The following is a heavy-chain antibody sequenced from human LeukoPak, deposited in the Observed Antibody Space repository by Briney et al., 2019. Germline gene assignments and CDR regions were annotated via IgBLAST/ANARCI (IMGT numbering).Heavy chain of an antibody. V-gene: IGHV3-30*02. D-gene: IGHD5-12*01. Sequence: GGSLRLSCAASGFTFSSYAMSWVRQAPGKGLEWVAFIRYDGSNKYYADSVKGRFTISRDNSKNTLYLQMISLRDEDTAVYYCAKATSGYDLSYYYYYMDVWGKGTTVTVSS. CDR3: AKATSGYDLSYYYYYMDV. CDR1: GFTFSSYA. J-gene: IGHJ6*03. CDR2: IRYDGSNK.